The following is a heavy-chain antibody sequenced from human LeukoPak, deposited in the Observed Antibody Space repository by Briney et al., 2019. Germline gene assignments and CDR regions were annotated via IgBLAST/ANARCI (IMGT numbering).Heavy chain of an antibody. J-gene: IGHJ3*02. CDR2: ISYDGSNK. CDR1: GFTFSSYA. Sequence: PGGSLRLSCAASGFTFSSYAMHWVRQAPGKGLEWVAVISYDGSNKYYADSVKGRFTISRDNSKNTLYLQMNSLRAEDTAVYYCAKDFYSSSPRGAFDIWGQGTMVTVSS. V-gene: IGHV3-30*04. D-gene: IGHD6-6*01. CDR3: AKDFYSSSPRGAFDI.